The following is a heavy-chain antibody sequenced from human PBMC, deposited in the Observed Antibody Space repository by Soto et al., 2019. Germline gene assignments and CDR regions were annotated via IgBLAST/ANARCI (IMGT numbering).Heavy chain of an antibody. CDR3: ARDPSPVDS. J-gene: IGHJ4*02. CDR2: LYSGGST. V-gene: IGHV3-66*01. Sequence: EVQLVVSGGGLVQPGGSLRLSCAVSGFSVSNNYMSWVRQAPGEGLEWVSVLYSGGSTYYADSVRGRFTISGDNSKNTLYLQMDSLRVEDTAVYYCARDPSPVDSWGQGTLVTVSS. CDR1: GFSVSNNY.